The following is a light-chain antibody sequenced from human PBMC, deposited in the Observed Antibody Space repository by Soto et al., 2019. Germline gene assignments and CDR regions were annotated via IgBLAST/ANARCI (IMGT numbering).Light chain of an antibody. J-gene: IGKJ1*01. CDR1: QSVDSN. CDR3: QHYNTWPWT. V-gene: IGKV3-15*01. CDR2: GAS. Sequence: EILMTQSPATLSVSPGERATLSCRASQSVDSNLAWYQQKPGQAPRLLIYGASTRATGIPARFSGSGSETEFILTISSLQSEDSATYYCQHYNTWPWTFGQGTKVDIK.